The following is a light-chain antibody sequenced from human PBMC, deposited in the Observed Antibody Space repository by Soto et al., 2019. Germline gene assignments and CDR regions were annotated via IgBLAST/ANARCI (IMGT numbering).Light chain of an antibody. Sequence: EIVMTQSPATLSVSPGERATLSCRASQSVSSNLAWYQQKPGQAPRLLIYGASTRATGIPARFSGSGSGTEFTLTISSLQSEDFAVYYCQQYNNWPPWTVGQGTEV. CDR2: GAS. CDR1: QSVSSN. CDR3: QQYNNWPPWT. V-gene: IGKV3-15*01. J-gene: IGKJ1*01.